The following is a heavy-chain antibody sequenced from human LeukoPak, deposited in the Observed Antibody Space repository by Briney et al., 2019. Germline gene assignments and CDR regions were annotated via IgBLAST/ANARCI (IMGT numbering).Heavy chain of an antibody. CDR3: TRVGYIDEGIDY. D-gene: IGHD5-24*01. Sequence: GGSLRLSCVASGFLFSSYWMTWVRQAPGKGLEWVAHVKQDGSKKSYVDSVKGRFTISRDKAKNSLYLQLNSLRAEDTAIYYCTRVGYIDEGIDYWGQGTLVTVSS. CDR1: GFLFSSYW. CDR2: VKQDGSKK. J-gene: IGHJ4*02. V-gene: IGHV3-7*04.